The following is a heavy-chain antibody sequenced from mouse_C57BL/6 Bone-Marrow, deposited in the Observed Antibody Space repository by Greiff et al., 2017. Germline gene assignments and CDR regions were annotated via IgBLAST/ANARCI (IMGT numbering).Heavy chain of an antibody. J-gene: IGHJ4*01. CDR1: GFTFSSYG. CDR2: ISSGGSYT. V-gene: IGHV5-6*01. CDR3: ARPEDY. Sequence: EVKVVESGGDLVKPGGSLKLSCAASGFTFSSYGMSWVRQTPDKRLEWVATISSGGSYTYYPDSVKGRFTISRDNAKNTLYLQMSSLKSEDTAMYYCARPEDYWGQGTSVTVSS.